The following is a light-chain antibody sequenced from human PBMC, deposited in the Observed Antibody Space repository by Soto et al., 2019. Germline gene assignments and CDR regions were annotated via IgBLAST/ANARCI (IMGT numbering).Light chain of an antibody. CDR2: YDS. V-gene: IGLV3-21*04. Sequence: SYELTQPPSVSVAPGKTARITCGGNDIEGKSVHWYQQKPGQAPVLVIYYDSDRPSGIPERFSGSNSGNTATLTISSVEAGDEADYYCQVWDSSSDHYVFGTGTKVTVL. CDR3: QVWDSSSDHYV. CDR1: DIEGKS. J-gene: IGLJ1*01.